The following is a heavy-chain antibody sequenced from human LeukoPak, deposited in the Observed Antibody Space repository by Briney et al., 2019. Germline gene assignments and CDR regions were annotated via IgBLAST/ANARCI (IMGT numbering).Heavy chain of an antibody. J-gene: IGHJ4*02. V-gene: IGHV4-31*03. CDR2: INHSGST. Sequence: PSQTLSLTCTVSGGSISSGGYYWSWIRQPPGKGLEWIGEINHSGSTNYNPSLKSRVTIPVDTSKNQFSLKLSSVTAADTAVYYCARGVADELRSPIFDYWGQGTLVTVSS. D-gene: IGHD3-16*01. CDR1: GGSISSGGYY. CDR3: ARGVADELRSPIFDY.